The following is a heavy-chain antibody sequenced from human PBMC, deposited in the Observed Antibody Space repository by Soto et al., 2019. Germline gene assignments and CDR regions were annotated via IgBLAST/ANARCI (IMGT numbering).Heavy chain of an antibody. J-gene: IGHJ6*02. Sequence: QVQLVQSGAEVKKPGASVKVSCKASGYTFTSYGISWVRQAPGQGLEWMGWIIAYNGNTNYAQKLQGRVTMTTNTSTSTAYMELRSLRSDDTAVYYCARDDSSGWYGYYYYYGMDVWGQGTTVTVSS. CDR1: GYTFTSYG. CDR2: IIAYNGNT. D-gene: IGHD6-19*01. V-gene: IGHV1-18*01. CDR3: ARDDSSGWYGYYYYYGMDV.